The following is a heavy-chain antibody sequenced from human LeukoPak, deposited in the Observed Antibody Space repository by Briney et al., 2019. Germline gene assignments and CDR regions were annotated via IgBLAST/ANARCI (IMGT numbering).Heavy chain of an antibody. D-gene: IGHD6-19*01. V-gene: IGHV4-39*01. Sequence: SDTLSLTCTVSGGSISNSTYYWGWVRQPPGKGLEWIGSIFYRGSTYYTPSLKSQVTISVDTSKNQFSLKLTSVTAADTAMYFCARNWVADSFDFWGQGTMVTVSS. CDR1: GGSISNSTYY. J-gene: IGHJ3*01. CDR2: IFYRGST. CDR3: ARNWVADSFDF.